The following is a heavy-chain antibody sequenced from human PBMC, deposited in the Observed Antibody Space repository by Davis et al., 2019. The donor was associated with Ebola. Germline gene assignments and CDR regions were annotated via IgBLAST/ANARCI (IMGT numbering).Heavy chain of an antibody. V-gene: IGHV1-3*01. CDR1: GYTFTSYA. Sequence: ASVKVSCKASGYTFTSYAMHWVRQAPGQRLEWMGWINAGNGNTKYSQKFQGRVTITRDTSASTAYMELSSLRSEDTAVYYCARDLPPHYYGSGRFDYWGQGTLVTVSS. CDR2: INAGNGNT. D-gene: IGHD3-10*01. J-gene: IGHJ4*02. CDR3: ARDLPPHYYGSGRFDY.